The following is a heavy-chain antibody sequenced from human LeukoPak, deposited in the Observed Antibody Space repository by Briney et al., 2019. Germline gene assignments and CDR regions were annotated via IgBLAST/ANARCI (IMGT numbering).Heavy chain of an antibody. V-gene: IGHV1-18*01. Sequence: RASVKVSCEASGYSFTSFGISWVRQAPGQGLEWVGWISAYNGKIKYAQNLQGRATLTQDTSTSTAYMELRSLRSDDTAMYYCARDLGEIEMAAIFFDYWGQGTLVTVSS. J-gene: IGHJ4*02. CDR3: ARDLGEIEMAAIFFDY. CDR1: GYSFTSFG. D-gene: IGHD5-24*01. CDR2: ISAYNGKI.